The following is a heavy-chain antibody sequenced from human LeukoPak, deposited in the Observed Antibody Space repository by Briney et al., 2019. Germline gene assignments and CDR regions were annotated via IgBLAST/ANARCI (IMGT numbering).Heavy chain of an antibody. V-gene: IGHV3-48*04. J-gene: IGHJ3*02. Sequence: PGGSLRLSCVASGFTFSIHGMNWVRQALGKGLEWVSYINSGSNTIYYADSVKGRFTISRDNAKNSLYLQINRLRAEDTAVYYCARDRGLLRVAPDAFDIWGQGTMVTVSS. D-gene: IGHD3-22*01. CDR1: GFTFSIHG. CDR2: INSGSNTI. CDR3: ARDRGLLRVAPDAFDI.